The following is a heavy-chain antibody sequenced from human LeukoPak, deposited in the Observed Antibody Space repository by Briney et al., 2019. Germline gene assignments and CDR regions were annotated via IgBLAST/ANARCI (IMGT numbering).Heavy chain of an antibody. V-gene: IGHV1-69*05. CDR3: ARGGDYYDSRPYYYMDV. D-gene: IGHD3-22*01. Sequence: SVKVSCKASGGTFSSYAISWVRQAPGQGLEWMGGIIPIFGTANYAQKFQGRVTITTDESTSTAYMELSSLRSEDTAVYYCARGGDYYDSRPYYYMDVWGKGTTVTVSS. CDR1: GGTFSSYA. CDR2: IIPIFGTA. J-gene: IGHJ6*03.